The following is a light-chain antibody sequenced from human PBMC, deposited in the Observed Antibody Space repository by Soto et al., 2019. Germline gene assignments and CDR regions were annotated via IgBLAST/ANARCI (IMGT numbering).Light chain of an antibody. V-gene: IGKV1-9*01. CDR2: AAS. J-gene: IGKJ4*01. Sequence: DIQLTQSPSFLSASVGDRVTITCRASQGISTYLAWYQQKPGMAPQLLIYAASTLQSGVPSRFSGSGSGTEFTLIISNLQPEDFATYYCQQLITYPPTFAGGTKVDIK. CDR3: QQLITYPPT. CDR1: QGISTY.